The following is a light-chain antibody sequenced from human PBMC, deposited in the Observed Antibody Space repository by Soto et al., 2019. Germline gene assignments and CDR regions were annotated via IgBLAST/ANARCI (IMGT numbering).Light chain of an antibody. CDR2: DAS. CDR1: QDISNY. CDR3: QQYDNLPRYT. J-gene: IGKJ2*01. V-gene: IGKV1-33*01. Sequence: DIQMTQSPSSLSATEGDRVTITCQASQDISNYLNWYQQKPGKAPKLLIYDASNLETGVPSRFSGDGSGTDFTFTISSLQPEDIATYYCQQYDNLPRYTFGQGTKLEIK.